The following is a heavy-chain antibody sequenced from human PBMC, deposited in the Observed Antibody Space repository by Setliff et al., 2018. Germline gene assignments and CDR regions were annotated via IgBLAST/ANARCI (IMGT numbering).Heavy chain of an antibody. CDR3: ARDPLPKHYDVVTGYYSAPNYYYMDG. CDR2: LNPKNNDT. CDR1: GYTFTDYY. J-gene: IGHJ6*03. D-gene: IGHD3-9*01. V-gene: IGHV1-2*02. Sequence: ASVKVSCKTSGYTFTDYYIHWVRQAPGEGLEWMGWLNPKNNDTSYAQKFLGRVTMTRDTSISAAYMELITLRSDDTALYYCARDPLPKHYDVVTGYYSAPNYYYMDGWGKGTTVTVSS.